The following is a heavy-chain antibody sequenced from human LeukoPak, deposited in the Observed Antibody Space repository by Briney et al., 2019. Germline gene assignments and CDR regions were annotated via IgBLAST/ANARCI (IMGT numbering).Heavy chain of an antibody. J-gene: IGHJ6*03. CDR1: GSSISSGYY. CDR3: ARTQLAYYYYYMDV. V-gene: IGHV4-38-2*01. D-gene: IGHD5-18*01. Sequence: PSETLSLTCAVSGSSISSGYYWGWIRQPPGKGLEWIGRIYHSGSTYYNPSLKSRVTILVDTSNNQFSLKLSSVTAADTAVYYCARTQLAYYYYYMDVWGKGTSVTVSS. CDR2: IYHSGST.